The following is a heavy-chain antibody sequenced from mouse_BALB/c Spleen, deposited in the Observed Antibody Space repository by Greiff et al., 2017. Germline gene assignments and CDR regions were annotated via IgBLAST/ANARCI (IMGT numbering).Heavy chain of an antibody. D-gene: IGHD1-2*01. V-gene: IGHV2-9-2*01. Sequence: QVQLKESGPGLVAPSQSLSITCTVSGFSLTSYDISWIRQPPGKGLEWLGVIWTGGGTKYNSAFMSRLSISKDNSKSQVFLKMNSLQTDDTAIYYCGRGLRPYYFDDWGQGTTLTVSS. J-gene: IGHJ2*01. CDR1: GFSLTSYD. CDR3: GRGLRPYYFDD. CDR2: IWTGGGT.